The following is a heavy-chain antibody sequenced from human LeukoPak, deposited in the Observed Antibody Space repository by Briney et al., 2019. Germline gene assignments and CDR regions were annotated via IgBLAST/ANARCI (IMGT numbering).Heavy chain of an antibody. J-gene: IGHJ4*02. V-gene: IGHV3-74*01. CDR2: IIGDGSGT. D-gene: IGHD4-17*01. CDR1: GFPFSSYW. Sequence: GGSLRLSCAASGFPFSSYWMHWVRQGPGRGLVWVSRIIGDGSGTNYADSVKGRFTISRDNAKNTLYLQMNSLRAEDTAVYYCARDDGDYYFDYWGQGTLVTVSS. CDR3: ARDDGDYYFDY.